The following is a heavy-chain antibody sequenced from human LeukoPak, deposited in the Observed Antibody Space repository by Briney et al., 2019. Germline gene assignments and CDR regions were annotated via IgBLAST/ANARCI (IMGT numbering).Heavy chain of an antibody. CDR3: ARVWIGETGYSSSWYGYYYYYMDV. V-gene: IGHV4-39*07. CDR2: IYYSGST. Sequence: SETLSLTCTVSGGSISSSTYYWGWIRQPPGKGLEWIGSIYYSGSTYYNPSLKSRVTISVDTSKNQFSLKLSSVTAADTAVYYCARVWIGETGYSSSWYGYYYYYMDVWGKGTTVTVSS. D-gene: IGHD6-13*01. J-gene: IGHJ6*03. CDR1: GGSISSSTYY.